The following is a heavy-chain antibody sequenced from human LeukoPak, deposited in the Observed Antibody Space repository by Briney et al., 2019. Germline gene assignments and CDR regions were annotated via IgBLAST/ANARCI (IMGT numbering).Heavy chain of an antibody. J-gene: IGHJ6*02. CDR3: ARKIVATPAPGNYYYGMDV. CDR2: ISAYNGNT. Sequence: ASVKVSCKASVYTFTSYGISWVRQAPGQGLEWMGWISAYNGNTNYAQKLQGRVTMTTDTSTSTAYMELRSLRSDDTAVYYCARKIVATPAPGNYYYGMDVWGQGTTVTVSS. V-gene: IGHV1-18*01. D-gene: IGHD5-12*01. CDR1: VYTFTSYG.